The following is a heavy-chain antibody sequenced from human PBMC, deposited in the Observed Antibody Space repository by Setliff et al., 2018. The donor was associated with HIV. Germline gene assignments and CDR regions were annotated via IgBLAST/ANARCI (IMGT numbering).Heavy chain of an antibody. Sequence: LRLSCAASGFTFSTYAMNWVRQAPGKGLEWVSVISAGGSTYYADSVKGRFTISRDSSKNTLYLQMSSLRADDTALYYCAKAYYNFWSTYDAFDIWGQGTMVTVSS. CDR2: ISAGGST. J-gene: IGHJ3*02. D-gene: IGHD3-3*01. CDR3: AKAYYNFWSTYDAFDI. V-gene: IGHV3-23*01. CDR1: GFTFSTYA.